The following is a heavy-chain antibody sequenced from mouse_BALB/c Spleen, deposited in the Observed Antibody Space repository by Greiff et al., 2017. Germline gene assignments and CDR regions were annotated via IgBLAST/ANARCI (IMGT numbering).Heavy chain of an antibody. V-gene: IGHV5-6*02. CDR1: GFTFSSYG. CDR3: ARREGLGYFDY. J-gene: IGHJ2*01. Sequence: DVMLVESGGDLVKPGGSLKLSCAASGFTFSSYGMSWVRQTPDKRLEWVATISSGGSYTYYPDSVKGRFTISRDNAKNTLYLQMSSLKSEDTAMYYCARREGLGYFDYWGQGTTLTVSS. CDR2: ISSGGSYT. D-gene: IGHD2-4*01.